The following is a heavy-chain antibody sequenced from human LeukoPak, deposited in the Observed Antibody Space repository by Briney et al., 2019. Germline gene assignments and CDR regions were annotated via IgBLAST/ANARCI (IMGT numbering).Heavy chain of an antibody. CDR3: AKDFVLLGATGATFFDY. D-gene: IGHD1-26*01. V-gene: IGHV3-23*01. J-gene: IGHJ4*02. Sequence: PGGSLRLSCAASGFTFSSYAMSWVRQAPGKGLEWVSCISGSGGSTYYADSVRGRFTISRDNSKNTLYLQMNSLRAEDTAVYYCAKDFVLLGATGATFFDYWGQGTLVTVSS. CDR2: ISGSGGST. CDR1: GFTFSSYA.